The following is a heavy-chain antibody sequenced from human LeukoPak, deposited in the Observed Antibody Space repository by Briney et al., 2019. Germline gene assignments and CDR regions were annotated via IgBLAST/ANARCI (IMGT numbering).Heavy chain of an antibody. CDR1: GFTFSSHG. CDR3: ARQNGFQLLTSDH. CDR2: IWYDGSNK. D-gene: IGHD2-2*01. V-gene: IGHV3-33*01. Sequence: GGSLRLSCAASGFTFSSHGMHCVRQAPGKGLEWVAIIWYDGSNKYYADSVKGRFTISRDNSKNTLDLQMNSLRAEDTAVYYCARQNGFQLLTSDHWGQGTLVTVSS. J-gene: IGHJ4*02.